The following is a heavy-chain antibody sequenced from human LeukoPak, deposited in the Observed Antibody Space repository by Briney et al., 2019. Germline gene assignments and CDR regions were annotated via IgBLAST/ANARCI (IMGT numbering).Heavy chain of an antibody. CDR2: INPRDGST. Sequence: ASVKVSCKASGYTFTNYDIHWVRQAPGQGLEWMGLINPRDGSTTYAQRFQGRVTMTRETSTSTVYMDLSNLRSDDTAVYYCAKSYGSGRAHDFWGQGTLVTVSS. CDR3: AKSYGSGRAHDF. D-gene: IGHD3-10*01. CDR1: GYTFTNYD. V-gene: IGHV1-46*01. J-gene: IGHJ4*02.